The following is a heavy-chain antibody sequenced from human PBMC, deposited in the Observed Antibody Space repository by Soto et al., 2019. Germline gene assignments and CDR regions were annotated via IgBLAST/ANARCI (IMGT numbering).Heavy chain of an antibody. Sequence: ASVKVSCKASGYTFTSYDINWVRQATGQGLEWMGWMNPNSGNTGYAQKFQGRVTMTRNTSISTAYMELSRLRSEDTAVYYCARCLTMVRESYESWPYHYGMDVWGQGTTVTVSS. CDR3: ARCLTMVRESYESWPYHYGMDV. V-gene: IGHV1-8*01. J-gene: IGHJ6*02. CDR2: MNPNSGNT. D-gene: IGHD3-10*01. CDR1: GYTFTSYD.